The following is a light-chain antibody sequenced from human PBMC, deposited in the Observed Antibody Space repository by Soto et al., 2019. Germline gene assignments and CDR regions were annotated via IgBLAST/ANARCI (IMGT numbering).Light chain of an antibody. J-gene: IGKJ1*01. CDR2: GAS. CDR1: QSVSSSY. CDR3: QQYGSSLWT. Sequence: EIVLTQSPGTLSLSPGERATLSCRASQSVSSSYLAWYQQKPGQAPRLLIYGASSRAAGIPDGFSGSRSGTNLTLTISRLEPADFAVYYCQQYGSSLWTFGQGTKVEIK. V-gene: IGKV3-20*01.